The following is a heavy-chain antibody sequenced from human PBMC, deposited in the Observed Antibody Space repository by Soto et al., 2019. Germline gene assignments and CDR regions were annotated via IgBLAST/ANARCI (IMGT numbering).Heavy chain of an antibody. CDR2: IYYSGST. D-gene: IGHD6-13*01. CDR3: ARLGIAAAVNWFDP. CDR1: GGSISSSSYY. V-gene: IGHV4-39*01. Sequence: TVSGGSISSSSYYWGWIRQPPGKGLEWIGSIYYSGSTYYNPSLKSRVTISVDTSKNQFSLKLSSVTAADTAVYYCARLGIAAAVNWFDPWGQGTLVTVSS. J-gene: IGHJ5*02.